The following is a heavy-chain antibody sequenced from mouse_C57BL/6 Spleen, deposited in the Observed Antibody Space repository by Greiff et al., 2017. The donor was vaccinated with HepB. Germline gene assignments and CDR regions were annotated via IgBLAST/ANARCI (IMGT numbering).Heavy chain of an antibody. CDR1: GYTFTSYG. J-gene: IGHJ2*01. V-gene: IGHV1-81*01. Sequence: QVQLKQSGAELARPGASVKLSCKASGYTFTSYGISWVKQRTGQGLEWIGEIYPRSGNTYYNEKFKGKATLTADKSSSTAYMELHSLTSEDSAVYFCARALTTVVPYYFDYWGQGTTLTVSS. D-gene: IGHD1-1*01. CDR2: IYPRSGNT. CDR3: ARALTTVVPYYFDY.